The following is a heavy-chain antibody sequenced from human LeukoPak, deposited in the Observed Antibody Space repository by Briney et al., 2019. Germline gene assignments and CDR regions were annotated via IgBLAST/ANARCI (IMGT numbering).Heavy chain of an antibody. V-gene: IGHV3-23*01. D-gene: IGHD6-13*01. J-gene: IGHJ4*02. CDR2: ISGSGGST. Sequence: GGSLRLSCAASGFTFSSYAMSWVRQAPGKGLEWVSAISGSGGSTYYADSVKGRFTISRDNSKNTLYLQMNSLRAEDTAVYYCAKGGPGEYSSSWYFDYWGQGTLVTVSS. CDR1: GFTFSSYA. CDR3: AKGGPGEYSSSWYFDY.